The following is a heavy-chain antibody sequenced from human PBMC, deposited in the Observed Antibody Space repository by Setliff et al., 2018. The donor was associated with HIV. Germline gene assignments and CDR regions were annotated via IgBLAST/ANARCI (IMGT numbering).Heavy chain of an antibody. Sequence: ASVKVSCKASGYSFTSYYVHWVRQAPGQGLEWMGIINPSGGTTSYAQKFQGRVTMTRDTSTSTVCMELSSLRSEDTAVYYCARDWEARADYYDTSGQAQYFQHWGQGTLVTVSS. J-gene: IGHJ1*01. CDR3: ARDWEARADYYDTSGQAQYFQH. CDR1: GYSFTSYY. D-gene: IGHD3-22*01. V-gene: IGHV1-46*01. CDR2: INPSGGTT.